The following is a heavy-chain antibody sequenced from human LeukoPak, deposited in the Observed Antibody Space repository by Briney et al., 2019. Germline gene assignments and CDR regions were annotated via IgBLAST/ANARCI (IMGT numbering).Heavy chain of an antibody. Sequence: GASVKVSCKASGYTFTSYDINWVRQATGQGLEWMGWMNPNSGNTGYAQKLQGRVTMTRNTSISTAYMELSSLRSEDTAVYYCARGRRSRVAATTGYYYYMDVWGKGTTVTVSS. CDR3: ARGRRSRVAATTGYYYYMDV. J-gene: IGHJ6*03. D-gene: IGHD2-15*01. V-gene: IGHV1-8*01. CDR2: MNPNSGNT. CDR1: GYTFTSYD.